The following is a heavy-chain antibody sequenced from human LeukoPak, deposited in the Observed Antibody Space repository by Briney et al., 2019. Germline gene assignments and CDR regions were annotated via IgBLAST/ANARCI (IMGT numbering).Heavy chain of an antibody. Sequence: SETLSLTCTVSGGSISNDYWSWIRQPPGKGLEWLGYIYDSGSTNYNPSLKSRVTISVDTSKNQFTLKLRSVTAADTAVYYCARAHYDIWNGYYFFDYWGQGTLVTVLS. CDR1: GGSISNDY. J-gene: IGHJ4*02. CDR3: ARAHYDIWNGYYFFDY. CDR2: IYDSGST. D-gene: IGHD3-3*01. V-gene: IGHV4-59*01.